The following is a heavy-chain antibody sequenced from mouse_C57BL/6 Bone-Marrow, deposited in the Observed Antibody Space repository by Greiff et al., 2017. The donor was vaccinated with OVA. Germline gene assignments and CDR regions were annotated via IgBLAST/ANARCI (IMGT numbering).Heavy chain of an antibody. CDR2: IWSGGST. CDR1: GFSLTSYG. V-gene: IGHV2-2*01. J-gene: IGHJ3*01. CDR3: ARHYYGSSYAWFAY. D-gene: IGHD1-1*01. Sequence: QVQLKESGPGLVQPSQSLSITCTVSGFSLTSYGVHWVRQSPGKGLEWLGVIWSGGSTDYNAAFISRLSISKDNSKSQVFFKMNSLQADDTAIYYCARHYYGSSYAWFAYWGQGTLVTVSA.